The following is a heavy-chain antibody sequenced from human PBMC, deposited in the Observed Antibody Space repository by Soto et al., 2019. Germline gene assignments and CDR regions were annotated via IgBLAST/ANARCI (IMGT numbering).Heavy chain of an antibody. D-gene: IGHD3-10*01. CDR1: GFTFSSYA. Sequence: EVQLVESGGGLVQPGGSLRLSCAASGFTFSSYAMHWVRQAPGKGLEYVSAISSNGGSTYYANSVKGRFTISRDNSKNTLYLQMGSLRAEDMAVYYCARQTGSYYPFDYWGQGTLVTVSS. CDR2: ISSNGGST. V-gene: IGHV3-64*01. CDR3: ARQTGSYYPFDY. J-gene: IGHJ4*02.